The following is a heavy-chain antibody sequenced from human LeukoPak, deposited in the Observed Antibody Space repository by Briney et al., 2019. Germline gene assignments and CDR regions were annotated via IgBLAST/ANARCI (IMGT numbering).Heavy chain of an antibody. J-gene: IGHJ5*02. CDR3: ARLLRRTGGKNWFDP. CDR2: MNPNSGNT. Sequence: ASVKVSCKASGYTFTSYDINWVRQATGQGLEWMGWMNPNSGNTGYAQKFQGRVTMTRDTSISTAYMEMSSLRSEDTAVYYCARLLRRTGGKNWFDPWGQGTLVTVSS. V-gene: IGHV1-8*01. CDR1: GYTFTSYD. D-gene: IGHD4-23*01.